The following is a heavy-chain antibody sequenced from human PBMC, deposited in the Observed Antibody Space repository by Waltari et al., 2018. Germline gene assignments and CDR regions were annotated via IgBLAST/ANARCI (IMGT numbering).Heavy chain of an antibody. CDR3: ARDKYYGSGSFLYFDL. CDR1: GGSISSSNW. Sequence: QVQLQESGPGLVKPSGTLSLTCAVSGGSISSSNWWSCVRQPPGKGLEWIGEIYHSGTTNYNPSLKSRVTISVDKSKNQFSLTLSSVTAADTAVYYCARDKYYGSGSFLYFDLWGRGTLVTVSS. CDR2: IYHSGTT. V-gene: IGHV4-4*02. J-gene: IGHJ2*01. D-gene: IGHD3-10*01.